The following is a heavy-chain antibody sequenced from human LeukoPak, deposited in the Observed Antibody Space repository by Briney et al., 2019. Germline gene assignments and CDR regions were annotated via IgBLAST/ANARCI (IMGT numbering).Heavy chain of an antibody. CDR1: GFTFSSYG. Sequence: GGTLRLSCAASGFTFSSYGMSWVRQAPGKGLEWVAFIRYDGSNKYYADSVKGRFTISRDNSKNTLYLQMNSLRAEDTAVYDCAKDTGWFGELLSPYFDYWGQGTLVTVSS. J-gene: IGHJ4*02. CDR2: IRYDGSNK. V-gene: IGHV3-30*02. CDR3: AKDTGWFGELLSPYFDY. D-gene: IGHD3-10*01.